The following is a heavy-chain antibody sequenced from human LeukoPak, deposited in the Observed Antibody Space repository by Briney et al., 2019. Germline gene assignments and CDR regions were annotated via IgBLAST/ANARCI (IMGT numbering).Heavy chain of an antibody. V-gene: IGHV3-30*18. CDR1: GFTFSSYG. CDR2: ISYDGSNK. Sequence: GRSLRLSCAASGFTFSSYGMHWVRQAPGKGLEWVAVISYDGSNKYYADSVKGRFTISRDNSKNTLYLQMNSLRAEDTAVYYCAKVAARKQIVATMKDYWGQGTLVTVSS. CDR3: AKVAARKQIVATMKDY. D-gene: IGHD5-12*01. J-gene: IGHJ4*02.